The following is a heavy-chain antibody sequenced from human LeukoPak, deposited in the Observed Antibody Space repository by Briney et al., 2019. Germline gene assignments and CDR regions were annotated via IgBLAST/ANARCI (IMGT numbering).Heavy chain of an antibody. J-gene: IGHJ5*02. CDR1: GGSVSSGGYY. V-gene: IGHV4-61*08. CDR3: ARARGCSGGSCSNWFDP. CDR2: IYYSGST. Sequence: SETLSLTCTVSGGSVSSGGYYWSWVRQHPGKGLEWIGYIYYSGSTYYNPSLKSRVTISVDTSKNQFSLKLSSVTAADTAVYYCARARGCSGGSCSNWFDPWGQGTLVTVSS. D-gene: IGHD2-15*01.